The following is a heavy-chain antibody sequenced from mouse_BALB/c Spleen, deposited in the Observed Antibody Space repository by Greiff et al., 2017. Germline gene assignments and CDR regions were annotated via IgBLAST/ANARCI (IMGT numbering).Heavy chain of an antibody. CDR3: AREARATWFAY. D-gene: IGHD3-1*01. J-gene: IGHJ3*01. Sequence: EVQLVESGGGLVKPGGSLKLSCAASGFTFSDYYMYWVRQTPEKRLEWVATISDGGSYTYYPDSVKGRFTISRDNAKNNLYLQMSSLKSEDTAMYYCAREARATWFAYWGQGTLVTVSA. CDR2: ISDGGSYT. V-gene: IGHV5-4*02. CDR1: GFTFSDYY.